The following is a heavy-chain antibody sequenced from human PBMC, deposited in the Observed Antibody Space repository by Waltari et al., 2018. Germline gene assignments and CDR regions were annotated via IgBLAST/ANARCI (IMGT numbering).Heavy chain of an antibody. CDR2: IYNSGTT. J-gene: IGHJ6*02. CDR1: GGSISDYY. CDR3: ARVGTGRAYYYYALDV. Sequence: QVQLQESGPGLVKPSETLSLICSVPGGSISDYYWSWIRQPPGKGLEWIGYIYNSGTTKYNPSLESRVNISLDTSNKQFSLRLTSVTAADTAVYYCARVGTGRAYYYYALDVWGQGTTVIVSS. D-gene: IGHD1-1*01. V-gene: IGHV4-59*12.